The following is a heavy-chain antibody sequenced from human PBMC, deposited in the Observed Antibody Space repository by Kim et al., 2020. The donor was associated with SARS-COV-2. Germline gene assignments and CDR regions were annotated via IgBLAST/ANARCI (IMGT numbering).Heavy chain of an antibody. D-gene: IGHD3-22*01. Sequence: GGSLRLSCAASGFTFSSYAMSWVRQAPGKGLEWVSAISGSGGSTYYADSVKGRFTISRDNSKNTLYLQMNSLRAEDTAVYYCAKGGRWGYYDSSGHRLQGAFDIWGQGTMVPSLQ. CDR1: GFTFSSYA. CDR3: AKGGRWGYYDSSGHRLQGAFDI. V-gene: IGHV3-23*01. CDR2: ISGSGGST. J-gene: IGHJ3*02.